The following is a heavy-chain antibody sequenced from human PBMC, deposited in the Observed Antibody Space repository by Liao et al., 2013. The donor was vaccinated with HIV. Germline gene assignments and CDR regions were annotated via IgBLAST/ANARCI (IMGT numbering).Heavy chain of an antibody. D-gene: IGHD7-27*01. V-gene: IGHV4-61*02. J-gene: IGHJ5*02. CDR1: GDSFSSATYY. CDR3: ARDSFVLGNWFDP. CDR2: IYTSGST. Sequence: QVQLQESGPGLVKPSQTLSLTCTVSGDSFSSATYYWSWIRQPAGKGLEWIGRIYTSGSTNYNPSLKSRITMSLDTSKDRFSLKLTAVTAADTAVYYCARDSFVLGNWFDPWGQGILVTVSS.